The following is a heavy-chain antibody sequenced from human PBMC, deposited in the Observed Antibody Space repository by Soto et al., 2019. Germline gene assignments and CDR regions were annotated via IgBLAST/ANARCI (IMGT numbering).Heavy chain of an antibody. CDR1: GYSFTSYW. CDR3: ARRLWGYYDSSGDAFDI. Sequence: EVQLVQSGAEVKKPGESLKISCKGSGYSFTSYWIGWVRQMPGKGLEWMGIIYPGDSDTRSSPSFQGQVTISADKSISTAYLQWSSLKASDTAMYYCARRLWGYYDSSGDAFDIWGQGTMVTVSS. CDR2: IYPGDSDT. D-gene: IGHD3-22*01. J-gene: IGHJ3*02. V-gene: IGHV5-51*03.